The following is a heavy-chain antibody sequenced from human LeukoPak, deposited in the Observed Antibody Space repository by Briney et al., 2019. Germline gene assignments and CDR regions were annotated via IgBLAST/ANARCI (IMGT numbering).Heavy chain of an antibody. D-gene: IGHD3-9*01. CDR3: ARDRYYDILTGAPGAFDI. CDR2: ISSSSSYI. J-gene: IGHJ3*02. V-gene: IGHV3-21*01. Sequence: GGSLRLSCAASGFTFSSYSMNWVRQAPGRGLEWVSSISSSSSYIYYADSVKGRFTISRDNAKNSLYLQMNSLRAEDTAVYYCARDRYYDILTGAPGAFDIWGQGTMVTVSS. CDR1: GFTFSSYS.